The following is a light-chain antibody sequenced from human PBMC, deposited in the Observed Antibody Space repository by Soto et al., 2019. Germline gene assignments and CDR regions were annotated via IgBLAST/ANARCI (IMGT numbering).Light chain of an antibody. V-gene: IGKV1-5*01. CDR3: QQYNSYPIT. Sequence: DIPMTQSPSSLSASVGDRATIACRASQSISSWLAWYQQKPGKAPKLLIYDASSLESGVPSRFSGSGSGTEFTLTISSLQPDDFATYYCQQYNSYPITFGQGTRLEIK. CDR1: QSISSW. J-gene: IGKJ5*01. CDR2: DAS.